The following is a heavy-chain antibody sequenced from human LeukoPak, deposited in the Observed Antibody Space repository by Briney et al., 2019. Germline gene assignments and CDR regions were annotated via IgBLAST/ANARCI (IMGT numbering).Heavy chain of an antibody. Sequence: SVKVSCKASGGTFSSYAISWVRQAPGQGLEWMGRIIPILGIANYAQKFQGRVTITADKSTSTAYMELSSLRSEDTAVYYCARSPLLMTTFDYWGQGTLVTVSS. V-gene: IGHV1-69*04. J-gene: IGHJ4*02. D-gene: IGHD4-11*01. CDR3: ARSPLLMTTFDY. CDR1: GGTFSSYA. CDR2: IIPILGIA.